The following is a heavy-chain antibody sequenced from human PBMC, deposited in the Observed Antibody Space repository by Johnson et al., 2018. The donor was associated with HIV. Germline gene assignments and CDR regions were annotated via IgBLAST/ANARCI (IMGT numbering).Heavy chain of an antibody. J-gene: IGHJ3*02. CDR2: ISYDGSNK. CDR1: VFTFSSYA. CDR3: AKDGAYSIPCSAFDI. Sequence: QVQLVESGGGVVQPGRSLRLSCAASVFTFSSYAMHWVRQAPGKGLEWVAVISYDGSNKYYADSVKGRFTISRDNSKNTLYLQMNSLRAEDTAVYYCAKDGAYSIPCSAFDIWGQGTMVTVSS. D-gene: IGHD3-16*01. V-gene: IGHV3-30*04.